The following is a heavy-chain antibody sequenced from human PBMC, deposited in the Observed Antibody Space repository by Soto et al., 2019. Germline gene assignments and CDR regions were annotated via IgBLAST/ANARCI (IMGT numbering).Heavy chain of an antibody. CDR1: GGSISSSSYY. V-gene: IGHV4-39*01. Sequence: SETLSLTCTVSGGSISSSSYYWGWIRQPPGKGLEWIGSIYYSGSTYYNPSLKSRVTISVDTSKNQFSLKLSSVTAADTAVYYCASSTVVLSWYWGQGTLVTVSS. D-gene: IGHD3-22*01. CDR3: ASSTVVLSWY. J-gene: IGHJ4*02. CDR2: IYYSGST.